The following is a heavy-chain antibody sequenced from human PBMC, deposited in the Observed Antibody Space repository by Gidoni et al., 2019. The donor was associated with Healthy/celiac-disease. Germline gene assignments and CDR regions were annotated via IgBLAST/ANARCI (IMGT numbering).Heavy chain of an antibody. J-gene: IGHJ4*02. CDR3: ARRYMTTVTWDY. CDR1: GGSISSSSYY. Sequence: QLHLQESGPGLVKPSETLSLTCTVSGGSISSSSYYWGCVRQPPGKGLGWIGSIYYSGSTYYNPSLKSRVTIYVDTSKNQFSLKLSSVTAAGTAVYYCARRYMTTVTWDYWGQGTLVTVSS. V-gene: IGHV4-39*01. CDR2: IYYSGST. D-gene: IGHD4-4*01.